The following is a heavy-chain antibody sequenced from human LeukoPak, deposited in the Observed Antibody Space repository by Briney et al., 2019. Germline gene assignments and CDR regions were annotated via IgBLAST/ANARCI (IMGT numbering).Heavy chain of an antibody. J-gene: IGHJ4*02. CDR2: IYYSGST. V-gene: IGHV4-59*12. CDR3: ARGLDYDSSGYWY. CDR1: GGSISSYY. Sequence: SETLSLTCTVSGGSISSYYWSWIRQPPGKGLEWIGYIYYSGSTNYNPSLKSRVTISVDTSKNQFSLKLSSVTAADTAVYYCARGLDYDSSGYWYWGQGTLVTVSS. D-gene: IGHD3-22*01.